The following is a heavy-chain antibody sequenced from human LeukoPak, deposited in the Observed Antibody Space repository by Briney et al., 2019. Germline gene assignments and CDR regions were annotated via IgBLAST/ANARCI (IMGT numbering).Heavy chain of an antibody. J-gene: IGHJ6*02. CDR3: VKDPYFYYGMDV. V-gene: IGHV3-64D*09. CDR2: ISSDGGST. Sequence: GGSLRLSCSASGFTFTNYAMHSVRQAPGKGLEYVSAISSDGGSTYYADSVKGRFTISRDNSKNTLYLQMSSLRAEDTAVYYCVKDPYFYYGMDVWGQGTTVTVSS. CDR1: GFTFTNYA.